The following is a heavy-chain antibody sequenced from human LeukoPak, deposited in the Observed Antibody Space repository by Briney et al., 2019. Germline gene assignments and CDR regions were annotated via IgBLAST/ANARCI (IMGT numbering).Heavy chain of an antibody. CDR3: ARDPYVASIVGAVRDYYGMDV. D-gene: IGHD1-26*01. CDR2: INPSGGST. J-gene: IGHJ6*02. V-gene: IGHV1-46*01. CDR1: GYTFTSYY. Sequence: ASVKVSCKASGYTFTSYYMHWVRQAPGQGLEWMGIINPSGGSTSYAQKFQGRVTMTRDTSTSTVYMEPSSLRSEDTAVYYCARDPYVASIVGAVRDYYGMDVWGQGTTVTVSS.